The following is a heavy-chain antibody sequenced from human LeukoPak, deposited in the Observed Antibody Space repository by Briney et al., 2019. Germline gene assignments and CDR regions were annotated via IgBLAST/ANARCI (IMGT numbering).Heavy chain of an antibody. J-gene: IGHJ6*03. CDR1: GGSISSYY. Sequence: SETLSLTCTVSGGSISSYYWSWIRQPPGKGLEWIGSIYYSGSTYYNPSLKSRVTISVDTSKNQFSLKLSSVTAADTAVYYCARMAGFKSGVYDFWSGYVYYMDVWGKGTTVTVSS. V-gene: IGHV4-59*05. CDR2: IYYSGST. CDR3: ARMAGFKSGVYDFWSGYVYYMDV. D-gene: IGHD3-3*01.